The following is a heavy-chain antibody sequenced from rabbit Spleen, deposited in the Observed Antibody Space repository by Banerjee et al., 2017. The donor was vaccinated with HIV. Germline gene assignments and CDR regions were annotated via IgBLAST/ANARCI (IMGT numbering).Heavy chain of an antibody. D-gene: IGHD2-1*01. J-gene: IGHJ4*01. CDR3: ARGSAMMTMVVTGFYLNL. V-gene: IGHV1S40*01. Sequence: QSLEESGGDLVTPGASLTLTCTASGFTLSDYYICWVRQAPGKGLEWIACIYTGNSKTYYASWAKGRFTISKTSSTTVTLQMTSLTVADTATYLCARGSAMMTMVVTGFYLNLWGPGTLVTVS. CDR1: GFTLSDYY. CDR2: IYTGNSKT.